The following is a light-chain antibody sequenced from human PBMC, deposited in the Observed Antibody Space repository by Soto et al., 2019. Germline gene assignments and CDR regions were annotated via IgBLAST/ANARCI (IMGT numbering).Light chain of an antibody. CDR2: EVT. Sequence: QSALTQPASVSGSPGQSITISCTGTSGDIGSYNRVSWYQQHPGKAPKLIIYEVTDRPSGVSNRFSVSKSGNTAPLTNSGPQAEYEAEYYCSSYTNINTRACVFGTRTKLTVL. CDR3: SSYTNINTRACV. CDR1: SGDIGSYNR. V-gene: IGLV2-14*01. J-gene: IGLJ1*01.